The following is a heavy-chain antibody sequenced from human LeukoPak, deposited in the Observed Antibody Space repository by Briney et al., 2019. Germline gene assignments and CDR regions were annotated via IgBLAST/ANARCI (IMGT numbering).Heavy chain of an antibody. CDR1: GFTFSSNS. V-gene: IGHV3-48*01. Sequence: GGSLRLSCAASGFTFSSNSMNWVRQAPGKGLEWVSYISSTGGTIYYADSMKGRFTISRDNSKNTLYLQMNSLRVEDTAVYYCARDIHQERMYAMDVWGQGITVTVSS. CDR2: ISSTGGTI. CDR3: ARDIHQERMYAMDV. J-gene: IGHJ6*02. D-gene: IGHD1-26*01.